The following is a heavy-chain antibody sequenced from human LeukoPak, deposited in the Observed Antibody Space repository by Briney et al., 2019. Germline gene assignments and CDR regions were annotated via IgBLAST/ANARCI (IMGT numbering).Heavy chain of an antibody. V-gene: IGHV3-48*02. CDR1: GFTFSSYG. Sequence: GGSLRLSCADSGFTFSSYGMNWVRQAPGKGLEWVSYISGGSSTIYYADSVRGRFTISRDNAKDSLYLQMNSLRDEDTAVYYCARGPYRSTSNWGQGTLVTVSS. D-gene: IGHD3-16*02. CDR2: ISGGSSTI. CDR3: ARGPYRSTSN. J-gene: IGHJ4*02.